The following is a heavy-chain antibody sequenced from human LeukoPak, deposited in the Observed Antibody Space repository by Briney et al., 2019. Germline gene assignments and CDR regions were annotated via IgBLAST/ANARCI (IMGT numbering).Heavy chain of an antibody. J-gene: IGHJ6*02. Sequence: ASVKVSCKASGYTFTSYYIHWVRQAPGQGLEWMGWISPNSGGTNYAQKFQGRVTMTRDTSISTAYMELSGLRSDDTAVYYCARENYSYGMDVWGQGTTVTVSS. CDR3: ARENYSYGMDV. V-gene: IGHV1-2*02. CDR1: GYTFTSYY. CDR2: ISPNSGGT.